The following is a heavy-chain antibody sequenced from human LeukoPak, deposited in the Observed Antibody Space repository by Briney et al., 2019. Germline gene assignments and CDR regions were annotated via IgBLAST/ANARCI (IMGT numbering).Heavy chain of an antibody. D-gene: IGHD4-23*01. CDR1: GFTFSTYA. CDR3: AKHVYGGNLLPET. V-gene: IGHV3-23*01. CDR2: LSGSGGNT. J-gene: IGHJ4*02. Sequence: GGSLRLSCTASGFTFSTYAMSWVRQAPGGGLEWVSSLSGSGGNTNYADSVKGRFTISRDNSKNTLYLQMNSLRAEDTAIYYCAKHVYGGNLLPETWGQGTLVTVSS.